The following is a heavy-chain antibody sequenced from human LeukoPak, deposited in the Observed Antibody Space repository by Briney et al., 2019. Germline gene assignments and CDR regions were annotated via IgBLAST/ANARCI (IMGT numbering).Heavy chain of an antibody. CDR3: ARESYCSGGSCYSGRAFDI. CDR2: ISYDGSNK. CDR1: GFTFSSYA. J-gene: IGHJ3*02. V-gene: IGHV3-30*04. D-gene: IGHD2-15*01. Sequence: GRSLRLSCAASGFTFSSYAMHWVRQAPGKGLEWVAVISYDGSNKYYADSVKGRFTISRDNAKNTLYLQMNSLRAEDAAVYYCARESYCSGGSCYSGRAFDIWGQGTMVTVSS.